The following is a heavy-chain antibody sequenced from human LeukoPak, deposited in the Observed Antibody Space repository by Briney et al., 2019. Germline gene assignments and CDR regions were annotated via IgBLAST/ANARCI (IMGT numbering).Heavy chain of an antibody. V-gene: IGHV3-72*01. CDR1: GFTFSDHY. CDR3: TRPRGSGWSTPYYDY. Sequence: PGGSLRLSCVASGFTFSDHYMDWVRQAPGKGLEWVGRIRDKDSSYTTEYAASVRGRFTMSRDDSKNSLFLQMTSLQIADTAVYYSTRPRGSGWSTPYYDYWGQGTLVTVSS. J-gene: IGHJ4*02. D-gene: IGHD6-13*01. CDR2: IRDKDSSYTT.